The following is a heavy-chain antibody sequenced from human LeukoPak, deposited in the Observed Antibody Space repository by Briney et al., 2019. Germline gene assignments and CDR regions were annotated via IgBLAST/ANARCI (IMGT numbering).Heavy chain of an antibody. CDR3: ARDRGYSGYDHDFDY. D-gene: IGHD5-12*01. J-gene: IGHJ4*02. CDR1: GYTFSSYA. V-gene: IGHV1-3*01. CDR2: INAGNGNT. Sequence: GASVKVSCTASGYTFSSYAIQWVRQAPGERLEWMGWINAGNGNTKYSQKFQGRVTITRDTSATTAYMELSSLRSEDTAVYYCARDRGYSGYDHDFDYWGQGTLVTVSS.